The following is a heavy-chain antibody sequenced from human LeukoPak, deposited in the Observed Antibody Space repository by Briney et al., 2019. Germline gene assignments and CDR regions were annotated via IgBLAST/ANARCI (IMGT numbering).Heavy chain of an antibody. CDR3: AGDQYHAWSRRGTFDS. CDR1: GFTFGKYW. D-gene: IGHD3-3*01. J-gene: IGHJ4*02. Sequence: GGSLRLSCVASGFTFGKYWMSWVRQAPGKGLEWVANIKLDGSEKNYVDSVKGRFTISRDNTKNSLYLQMNSLRAADTAAFYFAGDQYHAWSRRGTFDSWGQGTLVIVSS. CDR2: IKLDGSEK. V-gene: IGHV3-7*03.